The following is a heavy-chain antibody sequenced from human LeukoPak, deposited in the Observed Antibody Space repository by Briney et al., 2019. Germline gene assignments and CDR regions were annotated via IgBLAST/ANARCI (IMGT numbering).Heavy chain of an antibody. CDR2: IHHSGGT. V-gene: IGHV4-34*01. CDR3: AQHGEFYFDI. Sequence: SETLSLTCAVFGGSFSGRYWSWVRQPPGKGLEWIGQIHHSGGTSYSSSRRSRVTMAVDTSKNQFSLKLSSVTAADAAVYYCAQHGEFYFDIWGRGTLVTVSS. CDR1: GGSFSGRY. D-gene: IGHD4-17*01. J-gene: IGHJ2*01.